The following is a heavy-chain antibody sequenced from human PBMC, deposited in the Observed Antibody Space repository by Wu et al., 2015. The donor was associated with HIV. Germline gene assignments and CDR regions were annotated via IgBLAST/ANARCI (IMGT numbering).Heavy chain of an antibody. Sequence: QAQLVQSGPEVKKPGASVRVSCQVSGYTLTELSIHWVRQAPGKGLEWMGGFDPEDGETIYAQNFQGRLTMTEDTSTDTAYMELNSLRSEDTAVYYCATVRGDYVSGTSRYYYYYMDVWGKGTTVTVSS. D-gene: IGHD3-10*01. J-gene: IGHJ6*03. CDR1: GYTLTELS. V-gene: IGHV1-24*01. CDR2: FDPEDGET. CDR3: ATVRGDYVSGTSRYYYYYMDV.